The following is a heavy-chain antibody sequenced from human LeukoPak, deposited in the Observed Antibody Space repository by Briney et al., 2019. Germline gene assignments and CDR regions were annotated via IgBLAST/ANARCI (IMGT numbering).Heavy chain of an antibody. Sequence: GGSLRLSCAVSGFTFRSYWLHWVRQAPGKGLVWVSRINRDGGTTTYADSVKGRFTVSRDNAKNTLNLQMNSLRAEDTAVYYCARGGDYYDSSGYFWRPAEIDYWGQGTLVTVSS. V-gene: IGHV3-74*03. CDR1: GFTFRSYW. J-gene: IGHJ4*02. CDR2: INRDGGTT. D-gene: IGHD3-22*01. CDR3: ARGGDYYDSSGYFWRPAEIDY.